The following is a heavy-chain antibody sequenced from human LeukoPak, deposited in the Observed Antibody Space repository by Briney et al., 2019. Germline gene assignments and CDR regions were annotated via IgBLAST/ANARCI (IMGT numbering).Heavy chain of an antibody. CDR2: IRTKSDGETV. Sequence: GGSLRLSCAASGFTFSSACLSWVRQAPGKGLEWVGRIRTKSDGETVDYAAPVKGRFSISRDDSKNMLYLQMNSLKTEDTAVYYCITPLPYSAQGGQGTLVTVSS. D-gene: IGHD2-21*01. V-gene: IGHV3-15*07. J-gene: IGHJ4*02. CDR3: ITPLPYSAQ. CDR1: GFTFSSAC.